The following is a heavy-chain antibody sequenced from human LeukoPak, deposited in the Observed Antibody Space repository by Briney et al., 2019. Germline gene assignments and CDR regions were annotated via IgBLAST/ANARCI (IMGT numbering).Heavy chain of an antibody. J-gene: IGHJ4*02. CDR1: GFTFSDYY. V-gene: IGHV3-23*01. Sequence: PGGSLRLSCAASGFTFSDYYMSWIRQAPGKGLEWVSAISGSGGSTYYADSVKGRFTISRDNSKTTLFLQMNSLRAEDTAVYYCARTPSGTYDYWGQGTLVTVSS. CDR3: ARTPSGTYDY. D-gene: IGHD1-26*01. CDR2: ISGSGGST.